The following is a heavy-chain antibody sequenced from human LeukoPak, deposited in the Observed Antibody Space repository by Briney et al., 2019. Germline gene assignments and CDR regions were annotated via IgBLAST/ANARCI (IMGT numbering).Heavy chain of an antibody. CDR2: IYGGGST. Sequence: PGGSLRLSCAASGFTFSSYSMNWVRQAPGKGLEWVSVIYGGGSTYYADSVKGRFTISRDNSKNTLYLQMNSLRAEDTAVYYCARDERDFDYWGQGTLVTVSS. J-gene: IGHJ4*02. V-gene: IGHV3-66*01. CDR3: ARDERDFDY. CDR1: GFTFSSYS.